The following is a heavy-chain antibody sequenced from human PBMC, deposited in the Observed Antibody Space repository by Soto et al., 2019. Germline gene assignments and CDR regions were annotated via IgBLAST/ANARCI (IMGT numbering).Heavy chain of an antibody. V-gene: IGHV3-23*01. CDR3: VNTRGLIDY. CDR1: GFPFDIYT. D-gene: IGHD1-1*01. J-gene: IGHJ4*02. Sequence: DVQLLESGGGLVQPGKSLKLSCAASGFPFDIYTMSWVRQAPGKGLEWVSLIGGSGGGTNYAASVRGRFTTTRDNSKNTLYLHMRSLRPEGTAMYACVNTRGLIDYWGQGTLVTVSS. CDR2: IGGSGGGT.